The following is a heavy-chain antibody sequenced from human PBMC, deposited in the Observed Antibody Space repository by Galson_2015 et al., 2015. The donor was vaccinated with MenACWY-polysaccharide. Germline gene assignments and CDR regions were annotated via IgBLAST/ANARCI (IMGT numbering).Heavy chain of an antibody. Sequence: SETLSLTCAVSGGSISSNHWWSWVRQPPGKGLEWIGEIYHTGTTNYNPSLERRLTISVDKSQSQFSLKLSSVTAADTAVYYCARRYRYATSDYYPAFDMWGQGTMVTVSS. CDR1: GGSISSNHW. CDR2: IYHTGTT. CDR3: ARRYRYATSDYYPAFDM. J-gene: IGHJ3*02. D-gene: IGHD2-2*01. V-gene: IGHV4-4*02.